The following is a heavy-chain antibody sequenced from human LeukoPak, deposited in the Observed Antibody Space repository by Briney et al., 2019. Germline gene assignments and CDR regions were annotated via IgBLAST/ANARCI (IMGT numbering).Heavy chain of an antibody. CDR1: GGSISSYY. Sequence: SETLSLTCTVSGGSISSYYWSWIRQPPGKGLEWIGYIYYSGSTNHNPSLKSRVTISVDTSKSQFSLKLSSVTAADTAVYYCARSGFLGYCSSTSCYLRGSKVAVWFDPWGQGTLVTVSS. CDR3: ARSGFLGYCSSTSCYLRGSKVAVWFDP. V-gene: IGHV4-59*12. D-gene: IGHD2-2*01. J-gene: IGHJ5*02. CDR2: IYYSGST.